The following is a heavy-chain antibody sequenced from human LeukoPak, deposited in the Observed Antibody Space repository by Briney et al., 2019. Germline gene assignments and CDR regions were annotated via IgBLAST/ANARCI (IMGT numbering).Heavy chain of an antibody. CDR2: ISAYNGNS. CDR3: ARADSFFSGPHYYYGMDV. CDR1: GYTFTSYG. Sequence: GASVKVSCKASGYTFTSYGISWVRQAPGQGIEWMGWISAYNGNSNYAQKLQGRVTMTTDTSTSTAYMELRSLRSDDTAVYYCARADSFFSGPHYYYGMDVWGQGTTVTVSS. D-gene: IGHD3-3*01. J-gene: IGHJ6*02. V-gene: IGHV1-18*01.